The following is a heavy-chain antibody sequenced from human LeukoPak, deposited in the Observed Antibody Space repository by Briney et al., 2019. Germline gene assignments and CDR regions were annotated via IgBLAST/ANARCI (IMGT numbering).Heavy chain of an antibody. CDR2: ISSTSYHI. CDR1: GFTFSNYA. D-gene: IGHD3-3*01. V-gene: IGHV3-21*01. CDR3: ARSGTIFAEN. Sequence: GGSLRLSCAASGFTFSNYAMNWVRQAPGKGLEWVSSISSTSYHIYYADSVKGRFTISRDNAKNSLSLQMNSLRAEDTAVYYCARSGTIFAENWGQGTLVTVSS. J-gene: IGHJ4*02.